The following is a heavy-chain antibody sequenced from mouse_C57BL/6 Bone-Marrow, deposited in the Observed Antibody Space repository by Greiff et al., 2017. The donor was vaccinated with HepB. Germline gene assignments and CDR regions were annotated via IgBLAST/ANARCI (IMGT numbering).Heavy chain of an antibody. D-gene: IGHD2-1*01. CDR3: ARYDGNYWYFDV. V-gene: IGHV5-9*01. CDR2: ISGGGGNT. CDR1: GFTFSSYT. Sequence: EVKLQESGGGLVKPGGSLKLSCAASGFTFSSYTMSWVRQTPEKRLEWVATISGGGGNTYYPDSVKGRFTISRDNAKNTLYLQMSSLRSEDTALYYCARYDGNYWYFDVWGTGTTVTVSS. J-gene: IGHJ1*03.